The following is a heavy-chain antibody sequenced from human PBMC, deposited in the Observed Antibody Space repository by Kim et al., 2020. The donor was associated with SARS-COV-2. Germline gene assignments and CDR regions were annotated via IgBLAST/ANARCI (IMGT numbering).Heavy chain of an antibody. Sequence: GGSLRLSCAASGFTFSSYSMNWVRQAPGKGLEWVAYISSSRSTIYYADSVKGRFTISRDNAKYSLYLQMNSLRDEDTAVYYCARETYYYDSSGYWWGQGTPVTVSS. CDR2: ISSSRSTI. D-gene: IGHD3-22*01. J-gene: IGHJ4*02. CDR1: GFTFSSYS. V-gene: IGHV3-48*02. CDR3: ARETYYYDSSGYW.